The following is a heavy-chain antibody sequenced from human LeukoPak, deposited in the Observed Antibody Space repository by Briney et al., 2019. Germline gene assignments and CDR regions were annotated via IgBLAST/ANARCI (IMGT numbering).Heavy chain of an antibody. J-gene: IGHJ6*03. Sequence: GGSLRLSCAASGFTFSSYWMHWVRQAPGKGLVWVSRINSDGSSTSYADSVKGRFTISRDNAKNTLYLQMNSLRAEDTAVYYCARGSRSTVTTGNYYYYYYMDVWGKGTTVTVSS. CDR2: INSDGSST. CDR3: ARGSRSTVTTGNYYYYYYMDV. V-gene: IGHV3-74*01. CDR1: GFTFSSYW. D-gene: IGHD4-17*01.